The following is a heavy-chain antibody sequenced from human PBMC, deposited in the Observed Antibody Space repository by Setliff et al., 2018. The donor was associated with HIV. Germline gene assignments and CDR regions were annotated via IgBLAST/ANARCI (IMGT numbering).Heavy chain of an antibody. J-gene: IGHJ4*02. V-gene: IGHV4-4*09. Sequence: SETLSLTCTVSGGAISSYYWSWIRQTPEKGLEWIGYIYTSGGPNYNPSLKSRVTISLDTSRSHFSLKLSSVTAADTAVYYCARLRQWLAFFDSWGQGTLVTISS. CDR2: IYTSGGP. D-gene: IGHD6-19*01. CDR3: ARLRQWLAFFDS. CDR1: GGAISSYY.